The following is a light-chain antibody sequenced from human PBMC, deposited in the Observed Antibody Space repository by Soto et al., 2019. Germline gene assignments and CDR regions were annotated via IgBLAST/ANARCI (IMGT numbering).Light chain of an antibody. J-gene: IGKJ1*01. CDR1: QSVSSN. V-gene: IGKV3D-15*01. CDR2: GAS. Sequence: EIVMTHSPATLSVSPLEIATLSFRASQSVSSNLAWYQQKPGQAPRLLMYGASNRATGIPDRFSGSGSGTAFTLTISSLQPEDFATYYCQKSYSTPWKFGQGTKVDIK. CDR3: QKSYSTPWK.